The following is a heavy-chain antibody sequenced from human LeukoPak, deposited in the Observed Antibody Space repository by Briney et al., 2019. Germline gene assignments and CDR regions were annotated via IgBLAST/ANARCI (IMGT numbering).Heavy chain of an antibody. Sequence: SETLSLTCTVSGGSISSSSYYWGWIRQPPGKGLEWIGRIYYSGSTYYNPSLKSRVTISVDTSKNQFSLKMNSVTAADTAVYYCARRGGSSWTFDYWGQGTLVTVSS. V-gene: IGHV4-39*01. J-gene: IGHJ4*02. CDR3: ARRGGSSWTFDY. D-gene: IGHD6-13*01. CDR1: GGSISSSSYY. CDR2: IYYSGST.